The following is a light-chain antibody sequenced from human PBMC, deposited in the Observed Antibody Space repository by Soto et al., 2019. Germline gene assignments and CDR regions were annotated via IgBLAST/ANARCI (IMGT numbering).Light chain of an antibody. CDR3: IQTLQAPYS. V-gene: IGKV2-28*01. J-gene: IGKJ2*01. CDR2: LGS. Sequence: DIVMTQSPLPLPVTPGEPASISCRSSQSLRHHNGYYYLDWYLQKPGQSPQVLIYLGSNRASGVPDRVSGSGSGTVFTLKISRVEAEDVGVYYCIQTLQAPYSFGQGTKLEIK. CDR1: QSLRHHNGYYY.